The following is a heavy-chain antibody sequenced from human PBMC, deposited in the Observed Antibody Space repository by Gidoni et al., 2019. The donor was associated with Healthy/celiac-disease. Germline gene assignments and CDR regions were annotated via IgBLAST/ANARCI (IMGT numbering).Heavy chain of an antibody. J-gene: IGHJ3*02. CDR1: GYTFTGYY. D-gene: IGHD5-12*01. Sequence: QVQLVQSGAEVTKTGASVTVSCKASGYTFTGYYMHWVRQAPGQGLEWMGWINPNSGGTNYAQKFQGRVTMTRDTSISTAYMELSRLRSDDTAVYYCAREEMATIPAFDIWGQGTMVTVSS. CDR2: INPNSGGT. CDR3: AREEMATIPAFDI. V-gene: IGHV1-2*02.